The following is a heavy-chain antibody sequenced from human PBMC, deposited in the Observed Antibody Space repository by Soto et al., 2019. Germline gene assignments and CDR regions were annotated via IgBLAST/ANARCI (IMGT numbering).Heavy chain of an antibody. V-gene: IGHV3-23*04. J-gene: IGHJ3*01. CDR3: AMAAVYGGAFDV. CDR2: ITNNGDTT. CDR1: GFTFSIYA. Sequence: EKQLVESGGALAQPGGSLRLSCVGSGFTFSIYALTWVRQAPGKGLEWVSLITNNGDTTFFGDSVKGRFSISRDNSKKPMYRPLANLRAADSAVNYCAMAAVYGGAFDVWGQGTMVAVSS. D-gene: IGHD4-17*01.